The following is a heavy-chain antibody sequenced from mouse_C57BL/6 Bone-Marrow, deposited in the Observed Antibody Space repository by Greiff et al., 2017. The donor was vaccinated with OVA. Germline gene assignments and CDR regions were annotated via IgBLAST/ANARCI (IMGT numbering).Heavy chain of an antibody. J-gene: IGHJ3*01. CDR3: AREGLRRSSAWSAY. CDR2: ISSGSSTI. Sequence: DVMLVESGGGLVKPGGSLKLSCAASGFTFSDYGMHWVRQAPEKGLEWVAYISSGSSTIYYADTVKGRFTISRENAKNTLFLQMTSLRSEDTAMYYCAREGLRRSSAWSAYWGQGTLVTVSA. V-gene: IGHV5-17*01. CDR1: GFTFSDYG. D-gene: IGHD2-4*01.